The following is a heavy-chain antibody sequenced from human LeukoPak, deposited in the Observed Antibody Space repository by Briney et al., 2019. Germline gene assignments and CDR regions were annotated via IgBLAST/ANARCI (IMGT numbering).Heavy chain of an antibody. CDR3: AKGRAAPFDY. CDR2: ISYDGSNK. CDR1: GFTFSSYG. V-gene: IGHV3-30*18. Sequence: GGSLRLSCAASGFTFSSYGMHWVRQAPGKGLEWVAVISYDGSNKYYVDSVKGRFTISRDNSKNTLYLQMNSLRAEDTAVYYCAKGRAAPFDYWGQGTLVTVSS. J-gene: IGHJ4*02. D-gene: IGHD6-13*01.